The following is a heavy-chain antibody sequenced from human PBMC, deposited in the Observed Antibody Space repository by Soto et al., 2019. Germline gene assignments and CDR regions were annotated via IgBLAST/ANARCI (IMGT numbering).Heavy chain of an antibody. Sequence: VSVKVSCKTSGYTFTSYGISWVRQAPGQRLEWMGWINAGNGNTKYSQKLQGRVTITRDTSATTAYMELSSLRSEDTAVYYCASHSSLRGYCISTSCYGYYYGMDVWGQGTTVTVSS. D-gene: IGHD2-2*01. J-gene: IGHJ6*02. CDR3: ASHSSLRGYCISTSCYGYYYGMDV. CDR2: INAGNGNT. CDR1: GYTFTSYG. V-gene: IGHV1-3*01.